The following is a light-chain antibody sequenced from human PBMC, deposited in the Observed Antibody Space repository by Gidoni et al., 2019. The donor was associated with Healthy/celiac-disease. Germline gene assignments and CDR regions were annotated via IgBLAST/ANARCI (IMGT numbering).Light chain of an antibody. V-gene: IGKV1-9*01. Sequence: DLQLTQSPSFLSASVGDRVTITCRASQGISSYLAWYQQKPGKAPKLLIYAASTLQSGVPSRFSGSGSGTEFTLTISSLQPEDFATYYCQQLKSYPRTFGQGTKLESK. J-gene: IGKJ2*01. CDR1: QGISSY. CDR3: QQLKSYPRT. CDR2: AAS.